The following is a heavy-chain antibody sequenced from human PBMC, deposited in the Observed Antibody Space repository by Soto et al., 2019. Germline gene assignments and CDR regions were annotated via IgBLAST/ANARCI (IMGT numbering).Heavy chain of an antibody. CDR1: GGSISSGGYY. CDR2: TYYSGTT. J-gene: IGHJ4*02. Sequence: QVQLQESGPGLVKPSQTLSLTCTVSGGSISSGGYYWYWIRQHSGKGLEWIGFTYYSGTTSYNPPSVSRVPRSVDTSKNQFSLKLRSVTAADTDVYYCASRAVDTTMVGRDYWGQGTLVTVSS. D-gene: IGHD5-18*01. V-gene: IGHV4-31*03. CDR3: ASRAVDTTMVGRDY.